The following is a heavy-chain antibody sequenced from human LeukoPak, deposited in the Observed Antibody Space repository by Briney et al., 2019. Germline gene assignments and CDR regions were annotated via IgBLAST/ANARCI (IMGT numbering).Heavy chain of an antibody. J-gene: IGHJ4*02. Sequence: SGTLSLTCTVSGGSISSSSYYWGWIRQPPGKGLEWIGSIYYSGSTYYNPSLKSRVTISVDTSKNQFSLKLSSVTAADTAVYYCAGTTGGDSIAAAGMEPFDYWGQGTLVTVSS. D-gene: IGHD6-13*01. CDR2: IYYSGST. CDR1: GGSISSSSYY. CDR3: AGTTGGDSIAAAGMEPFDY. V-gene: IGHV4-39*01.